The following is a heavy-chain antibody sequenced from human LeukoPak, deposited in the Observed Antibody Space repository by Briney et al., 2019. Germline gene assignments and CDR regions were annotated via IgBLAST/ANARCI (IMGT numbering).Heavy chain of an antibody. CDR1: GYTLTELS. CDR2: FDPEDGET. Sequence: ASVTVSCTVSGYTLTELSMHWVRQAPGKGLEWMGGFDPEDGETIYAQKFQGRVTMTEDTSTDTAYMELSSLRSEDTAVYYCATGYDILTGSRYGMDVWGKGTTVTVSS. V-gene: IGHV1-24*01. D-gene: IGHD3-9*01. J-gene: IGHJ6*04. CDR3: ATGYDILTGSRYGMDV.